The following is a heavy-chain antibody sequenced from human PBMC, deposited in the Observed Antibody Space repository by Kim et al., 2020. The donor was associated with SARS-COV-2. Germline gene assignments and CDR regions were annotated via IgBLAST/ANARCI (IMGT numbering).Heavy chain of an antibody. V-gene: IGHV4-34*01. J-gene: IGHJ2*01. CDR3: VGSTRYWYFDL. Sequence: SETLSLTCAVYGGSFSGYYWSWIRQPPGKGLEWIGEINHSGSTNYNPSLKSRVTISVDTSKNQFSLKLSSVTAADTAVYYCVGSTRYWYFDLWGRGTLVTVSS. D-gene: IGHD6-13*01. CDR1: GGSFSGYY. CDR2: INHSGST.